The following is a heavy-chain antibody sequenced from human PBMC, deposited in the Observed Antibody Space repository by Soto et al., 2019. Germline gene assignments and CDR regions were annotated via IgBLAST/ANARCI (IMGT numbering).Heavy chain of an antibody. CDR3: ARRGPTVTPFDY. V-gene: IGHV4-39*01. CDR2: IYYSGST. J-gene: IGHJ4*02. D-gene: IGHD4-17*01. CDR1: GGSISSSSYY. Sequence: QLQLQESGPGLVKPSETLSLTCTVSGGSISSSSYYWGWIRQPPGKGLEWIGSIYYSGSTYYNPYLKSRVTISVDTSKNQCSLKLSSVTAADTAVYYCARRGPTVTPFDYWGQGTLVTVSS.